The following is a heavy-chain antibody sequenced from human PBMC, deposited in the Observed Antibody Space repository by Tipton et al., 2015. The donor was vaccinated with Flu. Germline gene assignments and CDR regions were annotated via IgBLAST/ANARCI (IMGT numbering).Heavy chain of an antibody. J-gene: IGHJ3*02. CDR2: INEDGTTI. CDR3: TTDAEGGVFHI. CDR1: GFTFNTHW. Sequence: GSLRLSCAASGFTFNTHWMTWVRQAPGKRLEFVANINEDGTTINYVDSVKGRFTMSRDNARTSLYLQMTSLRVDDTALYYCTTDAEGGVFHIWGQGTMVTVSS. V-gene: IGHV3-7*01. D-gene: IGHD2-8*01.